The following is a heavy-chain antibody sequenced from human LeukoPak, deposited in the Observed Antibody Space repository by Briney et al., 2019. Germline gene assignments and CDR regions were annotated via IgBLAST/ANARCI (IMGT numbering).Heavy chain of an antibody. J-gene: IGHJ4*02. V-gene: IGHV4-34*01. D-gene: IGHD3-22*01. CDR3: AKGRSGYYYRGGVLDY. Sequence: PSETLSLTCAVYGGSFSGYYWSWIRQPPGNGLEWIGEINHSGGTNYNPSLKSRVTISVDTSKNQFSLKLSSVTAADTAVYYCAKGRSGYYYRGGVLDYWGQGTLVTVSS. CDR2: INHSGGT. CDR1: GGSFSGYY.